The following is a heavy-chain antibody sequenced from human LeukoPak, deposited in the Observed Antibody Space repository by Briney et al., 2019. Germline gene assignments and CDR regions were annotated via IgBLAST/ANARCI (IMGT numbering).Heavy chain of an antibody. V-gene: IGHV3-21*01. D-gene: IGHD2-2*01. CDR1: GFTFSSYA. Sequence: GGSLRLSCAASGFTFSSYAMNWVRQAPGKGLEWVSSISSSSSDIYYADPVKGRFTISRDNAKNSLYLQMNSLRAEDTAVYYCARAQPYYYMDVWGKGTTVTVSS. J-gene: IGHJ6*03. CDR3: ARAQPYYYMDV. CDR2: ISSSSSDI.